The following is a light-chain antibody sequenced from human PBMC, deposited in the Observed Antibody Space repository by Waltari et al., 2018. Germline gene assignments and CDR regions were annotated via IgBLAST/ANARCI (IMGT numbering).Light chain of an antibody. CDR1: SSNIGAGYD. V-gene: IGLV1-40*01. CDR3: QSYDNSLSSWV. Sequence: QSVLTQPPSVSGTPGQSVTISCTGGSSNIGAGYDVHWYQQLRGAAPKVVIFGGTPPATGVTARFSASKAGTSASLAITGLQADDEADYYCQSYDNSLSSWVFGGGTKLTVL. J-gene: IGLJ3*02. CDR2: GGT.